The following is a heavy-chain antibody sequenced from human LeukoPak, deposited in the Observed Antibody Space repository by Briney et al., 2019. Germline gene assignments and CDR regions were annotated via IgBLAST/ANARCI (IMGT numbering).Heavy chain of an antibody. CDR3: ARGGRMVYQLLFRYFDL. CDR1: GGSFSGYY. J-gene: IGHJ2*01. Sequence: SETLSLTCAVYGGSFSGYYWSWIRQPPGKGLEWIGEIDHSGSTNYNQSLKSRVTISVDTSKNQFSLKLSSVTAADTAVYYCARGGRMVYQLLFRYFDLWGRGTLVTVSS. CDR2: IDHSGST. V-gene: IGHV4-34*01. D-gene: IGHD2-2*01.